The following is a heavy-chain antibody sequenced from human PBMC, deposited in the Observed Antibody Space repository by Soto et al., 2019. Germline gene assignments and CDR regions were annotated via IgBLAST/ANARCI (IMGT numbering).Heavy chain of an antibody. CDR2: IYXSGST. CDR3: ARHAISSIAARPWYFEY. Sequence: PSETLSLTCTVSGGSISSSSYYWGCIRQPPGXXLXWMGXIYXSGSTYYNPSLKSRLPMSVDTSKNQFSLKLRSVTAADTAVYYCARHAISSIAARPWYFEYWGQGTMLTVSS. CDR1: GGSISSSSYY. V-gene: IGHV4-39*01. D-gene: IGHD6-6*01. J-gene: IGHJ4*02.